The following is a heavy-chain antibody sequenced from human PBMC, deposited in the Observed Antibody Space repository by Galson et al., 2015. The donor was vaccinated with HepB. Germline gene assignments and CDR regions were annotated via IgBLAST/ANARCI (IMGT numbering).Heavy chain of an antibody. CDR1: GGTFSSYA. Sequence: SVKVSCKASGGTFSSYAISWVRQAPGQGLEWMGGIIPIFGTANYAQKFQGRVTITADESTSTAYMELSSLRSEDTAVYYCARGGIAAPGWFDPWGQGTLVTVSS. V-gene: IGHV1-69*13. J-gene: IGHJ5*02. CDR3: ARGGIAAPGWFDP. CDR2: IIPIFGTA. D-gene: IGHD6-13*01.